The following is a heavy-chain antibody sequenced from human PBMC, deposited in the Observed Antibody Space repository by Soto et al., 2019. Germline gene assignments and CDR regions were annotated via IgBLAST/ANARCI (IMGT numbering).Heavy chain of an antibody. V-gene: IGHV3-23*01. J-gene: IGHJ4*02. Sequence: GSLRLSCAASGFTLGRYGMSWVRQAPGKGLEWVSAVSPNGQGIYYADSVRGRFTISRDFSKNTVFLHMDSLRAEDTAVYYCAKDRDYPRDYFHYWGQGTLVTVSS. CDR1: GFTLGRYG. CDR2: VSPNGQGI. CDR3: AKDRDYPRDYFHY. D-gene: IGHD3-10*01.